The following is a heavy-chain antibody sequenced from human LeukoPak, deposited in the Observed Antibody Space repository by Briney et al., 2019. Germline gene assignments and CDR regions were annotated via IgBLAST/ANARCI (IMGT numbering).Heavy chain of an antibody. V-gene: IGHV1-69*13. D-gene: IGHD3-9*01. CDR1: RGTFSTYA. CDR2: IIPIFGTA. J-gene: IGHJ4*02. CDR3: ARSKALRLDDIYY. Sequence: SVKVSCKASRGTFSTYAITWVRQAPGQGLEWMGGIIPIFGTANYAQKFQGRVTITADESMSTAYMELSSLRSDDTAVFYCARSKALRLDDIYYWGQGTLVTVSS.